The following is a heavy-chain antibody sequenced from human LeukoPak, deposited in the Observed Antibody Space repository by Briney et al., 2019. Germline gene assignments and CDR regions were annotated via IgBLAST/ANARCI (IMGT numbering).Heavy chain of an antibody. V-gene: IGHV3-23*01. CDR2: ISGSGGST. Sequence: GGSLRLSCAASGFTFSSYAMSWVRQAPGKGLEWVSAISGSGGSTYYADSVKGRFTNSRDNSKNTLYLQMNSLRAEDTAVYYCAKTRPLDSSSWSHGDYWGQGTLVTVSS. CDR3: AKTRPLDSSSWSHGDY. J-gene: IGHJ4*02. D-gene: IGHD6-13*01. CDR1: GFTFSSYA.